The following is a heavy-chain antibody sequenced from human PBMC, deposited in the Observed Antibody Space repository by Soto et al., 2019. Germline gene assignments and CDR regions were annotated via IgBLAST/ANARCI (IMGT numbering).Heavy chain of an antibody. CDR1: GYTFTSYD. V-gene: IGHV1-8*01. D-gene: IGHD2-15*01. Sequence: ASVKVSCKASGYTFTSYDINWVRQATGQGLEWMGWMNPNSGNTGYAQKFQGRVTMTRNTSISTAYMELSSLRSEDTAVYYCAREGRYCSGGSCYSNWYFDLWSRGTLVTVSS. J-gene: IGHJ2*01. CDR3: AREGRYCSGGSCYSNWYFDL. CDR2: MNPNSGNT.